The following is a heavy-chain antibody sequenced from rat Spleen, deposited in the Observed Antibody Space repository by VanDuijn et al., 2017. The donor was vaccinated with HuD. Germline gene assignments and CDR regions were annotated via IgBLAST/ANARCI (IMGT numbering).Heavy chain of an antibody. CDR1: GFTFSMYY. CDR2: IRTGGGDT. Sequence: EVQLVESGGGLVQPGRSLKLSCVASGFTFSMYYMAWVRQAPTKGLEWVASIRTGGGDTYYRDSVRGRFTFSRDNAKSTLYLQMDSLRSEDTATYYCARHRNYGGIPFDYWGQGVMVTVSS. CDR3: ARHRNYGGIPFDY. V-gene: IGHV5-25*01. J-gene: IGHJ2*01. D-gene: IGHD1-11*01.